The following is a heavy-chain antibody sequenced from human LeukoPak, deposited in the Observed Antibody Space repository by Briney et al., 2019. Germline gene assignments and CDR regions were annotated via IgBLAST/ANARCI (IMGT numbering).Heavy chain of an antibody. J-gene: IGHJ4*02. D-gene: IGHD2-15*01. V-gene: IGHV3-74*01. Sequence: PGGSLRLSCAASGFTFSNYWMHWVRQAPGKGPVWVSRINTDGNITTYADSVKGRFSISRDNAKNALYLQMNGLRAEDTAVFYCARELSGSISPHFDYWGQGTLVTVSS. CDR1: GFTFSNYW. CDR3: ARELSGSISPHFDY. CDR2: INTDGNIT.